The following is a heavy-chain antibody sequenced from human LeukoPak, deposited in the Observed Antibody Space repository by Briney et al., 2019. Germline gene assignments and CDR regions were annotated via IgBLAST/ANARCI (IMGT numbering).Heavy chain of an antibody. CDR2: IYYSGST. CDR3: AIGYSYGYYNWFDP. D-gene: IGHD5-18*01. J-gene: IGHJ5*02. V-gene: IGHV4-59*01. Sequence: PSETLSLTCTVSGGSISSYYWSWIRQPPGKGPEWIGYIYYSGSTNYNPSLKSRVTISVDTSKNQFSLKLSSVTAAVTAVYYCAIGYSYGYYNWFDPWGQGTLVTVSS. CDR1: GGSISSYY.